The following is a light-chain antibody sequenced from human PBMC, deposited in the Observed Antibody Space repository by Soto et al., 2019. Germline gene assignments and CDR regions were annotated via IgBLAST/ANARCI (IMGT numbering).Light chain of an antibody. Sequence: DIQMTQSPSSLSASVGDRVTITCRASQSISSYLNWYQQKPGKTPKLLIYAASSLQSGVPSRFSGSGSGTDFTLTISSLKPEEFATYYCQQSYSTPQTFGQGTKVEIK. V-gene: IGKV1-39*01. J-gene: IGKJ1*01. CDR3: QQSYSTPQT. CDR1: QSISSY. CDR2: AAS.